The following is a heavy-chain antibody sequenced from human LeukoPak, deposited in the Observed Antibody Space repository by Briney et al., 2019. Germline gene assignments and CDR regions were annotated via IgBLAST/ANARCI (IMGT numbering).Heavy chain of an antibody. CDR2: ISWNSGSI. D-gene: IGHD4-23*01. CDR1: GFTVSSNY. CDR3: AKGRWYNAFDI. Sequence: GGSLRLSCAASGFTVSSNYMSWVRQAPGKGLEWASGISWNSGSIGYADSVKGRFTISRDNAKNSLYLQMNSLRAEDTALYYCAKGRWYNAFDIWGQGTMVTVSS. V-gene: IGHV3-9*01. J-gene: IGHJ3*02.